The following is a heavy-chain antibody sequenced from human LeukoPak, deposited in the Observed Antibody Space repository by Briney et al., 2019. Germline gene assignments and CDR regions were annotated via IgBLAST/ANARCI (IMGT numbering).Heavy chain of an antibody. Sequence: SETLSLTCTVSGYSISSGYYWGWIRQPPGKGLEWIGSIYHSGSTYYNPSLKSRVTISVDTSKNQFSLKLNSVTAADTAVYYCARIYSSSWFLNWFDPWGQGTLVTVSS. CDR3: ARIYSSSWFLNWFDP. CDR2: IYHSGST. CDR1: GYSISSGYY. J-gene: IGHJ5*02. V-gene: IGHV4-38-2*02. D-gene: IGHD6-13*01.